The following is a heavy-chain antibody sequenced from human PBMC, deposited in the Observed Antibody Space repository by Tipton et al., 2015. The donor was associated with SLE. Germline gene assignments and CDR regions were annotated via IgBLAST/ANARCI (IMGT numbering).Heavy chain of an antibody. J-gene: IGHJ4*02. Sequence: SLRLSCAASGFTLSSYSMNWVRQAPGKGLEWVSSISSSSSYIYYADSVKGRFTISRDNAKNSLYLQMNSLRAEDTAVYYCARDYEGQQLAFDYWGQGTLVTVSS. CDR1: GFTLSSYS. CDR2: ISSSSSYI. D-gene: IGHD6-13*01. V-gene: IGHV3-21*01. CDR3: ARDYEGQQLAFDY.